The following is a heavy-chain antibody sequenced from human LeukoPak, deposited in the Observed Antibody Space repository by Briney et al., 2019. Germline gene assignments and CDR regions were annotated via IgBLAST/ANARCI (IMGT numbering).Heavy chain of an antibody. Sequence: GGSLRLSCAASVFTFSSYAMSWVRQAPGKGVEWVSAISGSGGSTYYADSVKGRFTISRDNSKNTLYLQMNSLRAEDTAVYYCAKSGGIVVVPAAVMGHDAFDIWGQGTMVTVSS. CDR1: VFTFSSYA. CDR2: ISGSGGST. CDR3: AKSGGIVVVPAAVMGHDAFDI. D-gene: IGHD2-2*01. V-gene: IGHV3-23*01. J-gene: IGHJ3*02.